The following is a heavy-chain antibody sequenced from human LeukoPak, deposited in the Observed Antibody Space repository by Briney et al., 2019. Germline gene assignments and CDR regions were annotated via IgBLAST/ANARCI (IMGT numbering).Heavy chain of an antibody. Sequence: ASVKVSCKASGYTFTSYDINWVRQATGQGLEWMGWMNPNSGNTGYAQKFQGRVTMTRNTSISTAYMELSSLRSEDTAVYYCARGPKPMNYYDSSGHSGDYWGQGTLVTVSS. V-gene: IGHV1-8*01. CDR1: GYTFTSYD. CDR3: ARGPKPMNYYDSSGHSGDY. J-gene: IGHJ4*02. D-gene: IGHD3-22*01. CDR2: MNPNSGNT.